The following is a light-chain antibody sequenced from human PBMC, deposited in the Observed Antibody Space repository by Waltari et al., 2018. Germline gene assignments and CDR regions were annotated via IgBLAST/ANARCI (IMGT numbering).Light chain of an antibody. CDR2: DGS. Sequence: QSALTQPASVSGSPGQSITISCTGTSSDIGNHNRVPWYQLQPGKPPKLIIFDGSKRPSGVSNRFSASKSDNTASLTISGLQADDEADYFCCSYANTNTFVLFAGGTKVTVL. J-gene: IGLJ2*01. CDR1: SSDIGNHNR. V-gene: IGLV2-23*01. CDR3: CSYANTNTFVL.